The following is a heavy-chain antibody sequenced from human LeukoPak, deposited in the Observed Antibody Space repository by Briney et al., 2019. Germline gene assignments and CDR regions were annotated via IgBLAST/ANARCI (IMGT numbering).Heavy chain of an antibody. CDR1: GGSISGYY. Sequence: SETLSLTCTVSGGSISGYYWSWIRQPPGKGLEWIGEINHSGSTNYNPSLKSRVTISVDTSKNQFSLKLSSVTATDTAVYYCARGGLEMATTDFDYWGQGTLVTVSS. V-gene: IGHV4-34*01. J-gene: IGHJ4*02. D-gene: IGHD5-24*01. CDR3: ARGGLEMATTDFDY. CDR2: INHSGST.